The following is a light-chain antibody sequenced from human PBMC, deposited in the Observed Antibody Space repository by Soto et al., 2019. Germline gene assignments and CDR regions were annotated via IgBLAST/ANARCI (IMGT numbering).Light chain of an antibody. J-gene: IGLJ1*01. V-gene: IGLV1-51*01. Sequence: QSVMTQPPSVSAAPGQKVTISCSGSSSNIGGNSVSWYQQLPGTAPKLLIYDDNKRPSGIPDRFSGSKSGTSATLGITGFQTGDEADYYCGSWDSSLSAYXFXTGXKLXV. CDR2: DDN. CDR1: SSNIGGNS. CDR3: GSWDSSLSAYX.